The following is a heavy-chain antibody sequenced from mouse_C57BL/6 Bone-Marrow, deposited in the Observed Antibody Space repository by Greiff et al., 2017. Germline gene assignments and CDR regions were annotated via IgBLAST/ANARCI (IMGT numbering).Heavy chain of an antibody. CDR1: GYTFTDYY. CDR2: INPNNGGT. J-gene: IGHJ1*03. Sequence: VQLQQSGPELVKPGASVKISCKASGYTFTDYYMNWVKQSHGKSLEWIGDINPNNGGTSYNQKFKGKATLTVDKSSSTAYMELRSLTSEDSAVYCCALSYYGSSYGYFDVWGTGTTVTVSS. CDR3: ALSYYGSSYGYFDV. V-gene: IGHV1-26*01. D-gene: IGHD1-1*01.